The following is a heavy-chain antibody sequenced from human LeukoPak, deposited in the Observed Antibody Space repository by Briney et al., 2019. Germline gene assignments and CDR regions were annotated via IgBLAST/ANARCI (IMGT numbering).Heavy chain of an antibody. Sequence: PGGPLRLSCAASGFTFNNYWLSWVRQGPGKGLEWVAHLKEDTSQKYYVGSVEGRFTISRDNARNSLYLQMNSLRGEDTAVYFCARQVSREGHFDYWGQGALVTVSS. V-gene: IGHV3-7*01. CDR2: LKEDTSQK. CDR1: GFTFNNYW. J-gene: IGHJ4*02. D-gene: IGHD1-26*01. CDR3: ARQVSREGHFDY.